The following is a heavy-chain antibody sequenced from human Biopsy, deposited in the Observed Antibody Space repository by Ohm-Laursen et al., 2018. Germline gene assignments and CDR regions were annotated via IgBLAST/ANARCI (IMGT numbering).Heavy chain of an antibody. CDR2: IYYSGST. CDR3: ARHPTHRIQQIDY. V-gene: IGHV4-59*08. D-gene: IGHD5-18*01. CDR1: GGSISRYY. Sequence: SETLSLTCTVSGGSISRYYWSWIRQPPGKGLEWIGYIYYSGSTNYNPSLKNRVTISVDTSKNQFSLRLSSVTAADTAVYYCARHPTHRIQQIDYWGQGTLVTVSS. J-gene: IGHJ4*02.